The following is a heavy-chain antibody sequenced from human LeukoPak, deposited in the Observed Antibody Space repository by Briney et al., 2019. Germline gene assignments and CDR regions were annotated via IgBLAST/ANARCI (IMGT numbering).Heavy chain of an antibody. Sequence: ASVKVSCKASGYPFSVYHMHWVRQAPGHGLEWMGRIIPNSGATTYAQKFQGRVTMTSDTSTTTVYLQLNNLRSDDTAMYYCARDDYGSDYWGQGTLVTVFS. CDR1: GYPFSVYH. V-gene: IGHV1-46*01. D-gene: IGHD4/OR15-4a*01. CDR2: IIPNSGAT. CDR3: ARDDYGSDY. J-gene: IGHJ4*02.